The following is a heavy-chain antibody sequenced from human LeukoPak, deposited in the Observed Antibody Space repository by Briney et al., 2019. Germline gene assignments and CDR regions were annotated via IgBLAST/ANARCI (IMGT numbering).Heavy chain of an antibody. Sequence: SETLSLTCTVSGGSISSYYWSWIRQPPGKGLEWLGYIYYSGSTNYNPSLKSRVTISVDTSKNQFSLKLSSVTAADTAVYYCATGRYFGGLDYWGQGTLVTVSS. CDR2: IYYSGST. J-gene: IGHJ4*02. CDR3: ATGRYFGGLDY. CDR1: GGSISSYY. V-gene: IGHV4-59*08. D-gene: IGHD3-9*01.